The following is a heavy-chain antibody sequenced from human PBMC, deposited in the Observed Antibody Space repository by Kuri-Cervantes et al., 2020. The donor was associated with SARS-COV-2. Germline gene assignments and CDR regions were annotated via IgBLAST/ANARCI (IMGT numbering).Heavy chain of an antibody. CDR2: IYYSGST. V-gene: IGHV4-30-4*08. CDR3: ARARLDYSTWYYFDY. Sequence: SETLSLTCTVSGGSISSGDYYWSWIRQPPGKGLEWIGYIYYSGSTYYNPSLKSRVTISVDTSKNQFSLKLSSVTAADTAVYYCARARLDYSTWYYFDYWGQGTLVTVSS. CDR1: GGSISSGDYY. D-gene: IGHD4-11*01. J-gene: IGHJ4*02.